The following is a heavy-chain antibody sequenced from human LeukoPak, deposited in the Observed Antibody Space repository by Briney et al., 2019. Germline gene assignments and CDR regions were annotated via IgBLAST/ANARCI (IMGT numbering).Heavy chain of an antibody. CDR3: ATPQYSSSGDYYFDY. J-gene: IGHJ4*02. Sequence: GASVKVSCKASGGTFSSYAISWVRQAPGQGLEWMGGIIPIFGTANYAQKSQGRVTITADESTSTAYMELSSLRSEDTAVYYCATPQYSSSGDYYFDYWGQGTLVTVSS. V-gene: IGHV1-69*13. CDR1: GGTFSSYA. D-gene: IGHD6-13*01. CDR2: IIPIFGTA.